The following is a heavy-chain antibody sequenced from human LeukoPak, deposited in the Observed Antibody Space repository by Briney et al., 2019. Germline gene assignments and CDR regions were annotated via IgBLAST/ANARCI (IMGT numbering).Heavy chain of an antibody. Sequence: GGSLRLSCAASGFTFNNYAMSWVRQAPGKGLEWVSGISGSGGSTYYADSVKDRFTISRDNSKNTLSLQVNSLRAEDTAVYYCAILTRRDGNNPFDYWGQGTLVTVSS. CDR1: GFTFNNYA. D-gene: IGHD5-24*01. CDR3: AILTRRDGNNPFDY. CDR2: ISGSGGST. V-gene: IGHV3-23*01. J-gene: IGHJ4*02.